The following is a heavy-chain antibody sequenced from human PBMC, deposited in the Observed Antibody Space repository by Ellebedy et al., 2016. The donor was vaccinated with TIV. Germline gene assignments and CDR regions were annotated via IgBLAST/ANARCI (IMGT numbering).Heavy chain of an antibody. J-gene: IGHJ4*02. V-gene: IGHV1-24*01. Sequence: AASVKVSCKVSGYTLTELSMHWVRQAPGKGLEWMGGFDPEYAETIYAQNFQGRVTMTEDTSTDTAYMYLSSLRSEDTAVYYCATVFKYGDYPPSFDYWGQGTLVAVSS. CDR2: FDPEYAET. CDR1: GYTLTELS. D-gene: IGHD4-17*01. CDR3: ATVFKYGDYPPSFDY.